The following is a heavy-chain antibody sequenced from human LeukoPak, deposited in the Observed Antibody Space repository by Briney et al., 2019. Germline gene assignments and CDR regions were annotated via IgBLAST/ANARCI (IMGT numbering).Heavy chain of an antibody. Sequence: GASVKVSCKASGYTFTSYGISWVRQAPGQGLEWVGWISAYNGITNYAQKLQGRVTMTTDTSTSTAYMELRSLRSDDTAVYYCARFRGAYCSSTSCYGMAYFDYWGQGTLVTVSS. D-gene: IGHD2-2*01. V-gene: IGHV1-18*01. CDR3: ARFRGAYCSSTSCYGMAYFDY. J-gene: IGHJ4*02. CDR1: GYTFTSYG. CDR2: ISAYNGIT.